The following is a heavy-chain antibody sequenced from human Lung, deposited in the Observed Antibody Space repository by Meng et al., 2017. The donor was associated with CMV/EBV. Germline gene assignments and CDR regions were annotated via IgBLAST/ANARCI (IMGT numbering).Heavy chain of an antibody. CDR3: ARDLRVRGVKGGSRYYGMDV. V-gene: IGHV3-74*01. J-gene: IGHJ6*02. CDR2: INSDGSST. CDR1: GFTFSSYW. Sequence: GGSLRLSCAASGFTFSSYWMHWVRQAPGKGLVWVSRINSDGSSTSYADSVKGRFTISRDNAKNTLYLQMNSLRAEDTAVYYCARDLRVRGVKGGSRYYGMDVWGQGTXVTVYS. D-gene: IGHD3-10*01.